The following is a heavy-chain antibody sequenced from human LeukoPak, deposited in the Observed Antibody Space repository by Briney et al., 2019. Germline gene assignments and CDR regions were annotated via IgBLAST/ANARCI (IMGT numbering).Heavy chain of an antibody. CDR3: ARHSKQLGFDY. J-gene: IGHJ4*02. CDR1: GGSISSGANY. D-gene: IGHD6-6*01. Sequence: SETLSLTCTVSGGSISSGANYWSWIRQPPGRGLEWIGYISHSESAYYSPSLESRITISVDRSKNQFSLKLSSVTAADTAVYYCARHSKQLGFDYWGQGALVTVSS. V-gene: IGHV4-30-2*01. CDR2: ISHSESA.